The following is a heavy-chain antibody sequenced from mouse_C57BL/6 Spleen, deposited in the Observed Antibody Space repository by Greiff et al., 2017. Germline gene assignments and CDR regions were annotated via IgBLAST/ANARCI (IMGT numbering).Heavy chain of an antibody. CDR3: ATPDYYGSSYFDY. CDR2: IDPANGNT. CDR1: GFNIKNTY. V-gene: IGHV14-3*01. D-gene: IGHD1-1*01. Sequence: EVKLQESVAELVRPGASVKLSCTASGFNIKNTYMHWVKQRPEQGLEWIGRIDPANGNTKYAPKFQGKATITADTSSNTAYLQLSSLTSEDTAIYYCATPDYYGSSYFDYWGQGTTLTVSS. J-gene: IGHJ2*01.